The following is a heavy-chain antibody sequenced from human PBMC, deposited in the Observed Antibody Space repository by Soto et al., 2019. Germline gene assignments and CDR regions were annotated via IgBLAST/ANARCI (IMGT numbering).Heavy chain of an antibody. J-gene: IGHJ4*02. CDR3: ANPPRY. Sequence: SVKVSCKASGYTFTSYGISWVRQAPGQGLEWMGRIIPNYGKANHAQKFQGRVTITADKSTSTAYMELSSLRSEDTAVYYCANPPRYWGQGTLVTVSS. CDR2: IIPNYGKA. V-gene: IGHV1-69*04. CDR1: GYTFTSYG.